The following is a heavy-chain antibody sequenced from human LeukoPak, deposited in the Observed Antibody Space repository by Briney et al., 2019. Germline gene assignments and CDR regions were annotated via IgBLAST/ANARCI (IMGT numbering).Heavy chain of an antibody. CDR3: ARDPYTGGFGAFDV. CDR1: GFTFSSYG. D-gene: IGHD1-1*01. J-gene: IGHJ3*01. Sequence: GGSLRLSCAASGFTFSSYGMHWVRQAPGKGLEWVAVISYDGSNKYYADSVKGRFTISRDNSKNTLYLQMNSLRVEDTAIYYCARDPYTGGFGAFDVWGQGTMVTVSA. CDR2: ISYDGSNK. V-gene: IGHV3-30*03.